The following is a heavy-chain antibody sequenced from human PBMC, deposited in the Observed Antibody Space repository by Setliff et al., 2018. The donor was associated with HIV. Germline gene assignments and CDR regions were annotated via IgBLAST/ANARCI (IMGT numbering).Heavy chain of an antibody. V-gene: IGHV4-34*01. CDR2: INHSGST. CDR1: GGSFSGYY. J-gene: IGHJ6*03. D-gene: IGHD3-22*01. CDR3: ARHDHSDNLSYPMDV. Sequence: PSETLSLTCAVFGGSFSGYYWSWIRQPQGKGLEWIGEINHSGSTDYNPSLKSRVTISVDTSKNQVSLTVTSVTAADTAVYYCARHDHSDNLSYPMDVWGKGTTVTVSS.